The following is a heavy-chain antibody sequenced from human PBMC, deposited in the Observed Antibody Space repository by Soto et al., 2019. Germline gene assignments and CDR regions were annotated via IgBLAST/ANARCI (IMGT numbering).Heavy chain of an antibody. D-gene: IGHD3-10*01. J-gene: IGHJ6*02. V-gene: IGHV3-30-3*01. CDR1: GFTFSSYA. CDR3: ARDSYGSGSYGFILVMDV. CDR2: IPYDGSNK. Sequence: QVQLVESGGGVVQPGRSLRLSCAASGFTFSSYAMDWVRQAPGKGLEWVAVIPYDGSNKYYADSVKGRFTISRDNSKNTLYPQMNSLRAEDTAVYYCARDSYGSGSYGFILVMDVWGQGTTVTVSS.